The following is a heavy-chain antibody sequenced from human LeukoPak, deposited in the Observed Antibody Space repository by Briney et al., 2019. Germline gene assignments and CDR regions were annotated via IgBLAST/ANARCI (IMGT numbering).Heavy chain of an antibody. D-gene: IGHD3-10*01. CDR1: GFTVSSNS. V-gene: IGHV3-53*01. CDR3: ARVGGH. Sequence: PGGSLRLSCTVSGFTVSSNSMSWVRQAPGKGLESVSVIYSGGSTYYAESVRGRFTISRDNSKNTLYLQMNSLRVEDTAVYYCARVGGHWGQGTLVTVSS. CDR2: IYSGGST. J-gene: IGHJ4*02.